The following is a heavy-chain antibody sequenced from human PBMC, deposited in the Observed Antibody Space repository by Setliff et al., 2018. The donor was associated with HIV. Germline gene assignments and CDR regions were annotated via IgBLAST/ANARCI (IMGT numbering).Heavy chain of an antibody. D-gene: IGHD3-3*01. CDR1: GVSFTSSTYY. V-gene: IGHV4-39*02. CDR2: IYYSGTT. Sequence: LSLTCNVSGVSFTSSTYYWGWARQPPGKGLEWIGSIYYSGTTYYKSSLKSRVTISVDTSESHFSLRLSSVSAVDTGVYYCAIRDRSFDFWSGYYQRDFWSQGTLVTSPQ. J-gene: IGHJ4*02. CDR3: AIRDRSFDFWSGYYQRDF.